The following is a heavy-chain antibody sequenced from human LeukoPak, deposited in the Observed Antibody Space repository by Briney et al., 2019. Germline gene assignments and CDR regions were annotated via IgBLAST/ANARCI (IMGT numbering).Heavy chain of an antibody. CDR3: AKVQWSDIYYFDY. CDR2: ISGSGGST. J-gene: IGHJ4*02. V-gene: IGHV3-23*01. D-gene: IGHD2-15*01. Sequence: GGSLRLSCAASGFTFSSYAMSWVRQAPGKGLEWVSAISGSGGSTYYADSVKGRFTISRDDSKNTLYLQLNSLRADDTAVYYCAKVQWSDIYYFDYWGQGTLVTVSP. CDR1: GFTFSSYA.